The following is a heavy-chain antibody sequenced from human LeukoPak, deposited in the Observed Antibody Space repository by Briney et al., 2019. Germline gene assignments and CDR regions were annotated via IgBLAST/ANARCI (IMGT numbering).Heavy chain of an antibody. Sequence: PGGSLRLSCAPPGFTFITNYLSGVRQAPGRGRYWVSVIYSGGRTYYADSVKGRFTISRDNSKNTLYLQMNSLRAEDTAVYYCARESAPIAAAGGLDYWGQGTLVTVSS. CDR3: ARESAPIAAAGGLDY. V-gene: IGHV3-53*01. D-gene: IGHD6-13*01. J-gene: IGHJ4*02. CDR2: IYSGGRT. CDR1: GFTFITNY.